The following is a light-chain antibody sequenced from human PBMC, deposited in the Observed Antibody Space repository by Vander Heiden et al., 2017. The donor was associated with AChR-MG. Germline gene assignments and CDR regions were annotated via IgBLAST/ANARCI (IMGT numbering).Light chain of an antibody. J-gene: IGKJ5*01. CDR2: AAS. Sequence: DIQMTQSPSSLSASIGDRVTITCRASRGIDNYLAWFQQKPGKAPKSLIYAASTLQSGVASKFTGRGSGTEFTLTISGLQAEDFAIYYCQQYHTNPFTFGQGTRLEIK. CDR1: RGIDNY. V-gene: IGKV1-16*02. CDR3: QQYHTNPFT.